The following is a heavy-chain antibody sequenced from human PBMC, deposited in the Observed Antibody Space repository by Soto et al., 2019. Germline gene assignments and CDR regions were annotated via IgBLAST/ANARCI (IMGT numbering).Heavy chain of an antibody. D-gene: IGHD1-1*01. J-gene: IGHJ5*02. V-gene: IGHV4-39*01. CDR1: GGSISSRSYY. CDR2: IYYSGST. CDR3: ARHSRVERRLDWFGP. Sequence: LSLTCTVSGGSISSRSYYWGRIRQPPGKGLEWIGSIYYSGSTYYTPSLKSRVTISVDTSKNQFSLKVNSVSAADTAVYHCARHSRVERRLDWFGPWGQGTLVTVSS.